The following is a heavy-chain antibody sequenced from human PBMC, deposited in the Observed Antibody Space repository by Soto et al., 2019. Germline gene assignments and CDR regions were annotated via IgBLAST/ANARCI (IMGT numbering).Heavy chain of an antibody. V-gene: IGHV5-51*01. D-gene: IGHD3-10*01. CDR2: IYPGDSDT. J-gene: IGHJ4*02. Sequence: GESLKISCKGSGYTFSTYWIAWVRQMPGKGLEWMGIIYPGDSDTKYSPAFQGQVTISADKSINTAYLQWTSLAASDTAMYYCARKFAPEFFDSWGQGTLVTVSS. CDR1: GYTFSTYW. CDR3: ARKFAPEFFDS.